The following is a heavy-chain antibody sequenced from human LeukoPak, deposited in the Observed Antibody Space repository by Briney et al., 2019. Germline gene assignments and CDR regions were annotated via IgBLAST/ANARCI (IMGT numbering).Heavy chain of an antibody. V-gene: IGHV4-31*03. J-gene: IGHJ6*02. CDR2: IFHSGST. Sequence: SETLSLTCSVTGDSISNGAFYWSWIRQHPGEGLEWIGYIFHSGSTYYNPSLKSRVTMSVDTSKSHFSLRLTSVTAADTAVYFCARDRGDGMDVWGQGTTITVSS. CDR1: GDSISNGAFY. CDR3: ARDRGDGMDV.